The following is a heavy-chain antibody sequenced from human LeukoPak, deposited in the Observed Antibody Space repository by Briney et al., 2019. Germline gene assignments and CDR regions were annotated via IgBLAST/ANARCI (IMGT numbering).Heavy chain of an antibody. CDR3: ARLESRLVGATPGH. CDR1: GGTFSSYT. CDR2: IIPILGIA. Sequence: SVKVSCKASGGTFSSYTISWVRQAPGQGLEWMGRIIPILGIANYAQKFQGRVTITADKSTSTAYMELSSLRSEDTAVYYCARLESRLVGATPGHWGQGTLVTVSS. D-gene: IGHD1-26*01. J-gene: IGHJ4*02. V-gene: IGHV1-69*02.